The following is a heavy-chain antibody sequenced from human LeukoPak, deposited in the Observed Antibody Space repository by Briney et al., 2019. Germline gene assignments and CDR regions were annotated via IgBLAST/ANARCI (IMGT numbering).Heavy chain of an antibody. J-gene: IGHJ4*02. Sequence: SETLSLTCTVSGGSISSYYWSWIRQPPGKGLEWIGYIYYSGSTNYNPSLKSRVTISVDTSKNQFSLKLSSVTAADTAVYYCARRDIRYFDSPFDYWGQGTLVTVSS. CDR2: IYYSGST. CDR3: ARRDIRYFDSPFDY. D-gene: IGHD3-9*01. V-gene: IGHV4-59*08. CDR1: GGSISSYY.